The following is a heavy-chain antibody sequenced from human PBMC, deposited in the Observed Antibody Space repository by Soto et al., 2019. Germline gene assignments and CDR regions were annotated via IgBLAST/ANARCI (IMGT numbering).Heavy chain of an antibody. CDR2: IYRTGST. J-gene: IGHJ4*02. CDR1: GGSFTSNNW. D-gene: IGHD1-7*01. Sequence: SETLSLTCAASGGSFTSNNWWTWVRQPPGQGLEWIGEIYRTGSTNYNPSLKSRVTISLDKSENQFSLKVTSLTAADTAVYYCASRDPGTSVDYWGQGTLVTVSS. V-gene: IGHV4-4*02. CDR3: ASRDPGTSVDY.